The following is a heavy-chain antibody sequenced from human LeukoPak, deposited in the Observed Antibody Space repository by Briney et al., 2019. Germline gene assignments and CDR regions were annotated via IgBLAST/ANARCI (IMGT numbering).Heavy chain of an antibody. J-gene: IGHJ4*02. CDR3: ACRTGRDPFYFDY. CDR2: ISGSGSRT. CDR1: VFTFSSYC. V-gene: IGHV3-23*01. Sequence: GGSLRLSRAASVFTFSSYCMGWVRQAPGKGLEWVSGISGSGSRTYYTDSVKGRFTISRDNSKSTLYLQMNSLRAEDTALYYCACRTGRDPFYFDYWGQGTLVTVSS. D-gene: IGHD3/OR15-3a*01.